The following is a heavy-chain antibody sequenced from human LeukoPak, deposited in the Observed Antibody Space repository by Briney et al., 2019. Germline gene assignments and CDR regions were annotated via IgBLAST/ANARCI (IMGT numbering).Heavy chain of an antibody. V-gene: IGHV1-18*01. CDR3: ARFDSSGYYQDWFDP. CDR1: GYTFTSYG. D-gene: IGHD3-22*01. CDR2: ISAYNGNT. Sequence: GASVKVSCKASGYTFTSYGISWVRQAPGQGLEWMGWISAYNGNTNYAQKLQGRVTMTTDTSTSTAYMELRSLRSDDTAVYYCARFDSSGYYQDWFDPWGQGTLVTVSS. J-gene: IGHJ5*02.